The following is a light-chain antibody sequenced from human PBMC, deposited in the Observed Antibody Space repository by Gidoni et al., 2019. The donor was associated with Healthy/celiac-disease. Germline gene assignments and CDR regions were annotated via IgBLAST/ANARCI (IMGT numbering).Light chain of an antibody. J-gene: IGKJ5*01. CDR1: QSVSSY. V-gene: IGKV3-11*01. CDR3: QQRSNWPPRIT. Sequence: EIVLTQSPATLSVSPGERATLSCRASQSVSSYLAWYQQKPGQAPMLLIYDASNRATGIPARFRGSGSGTDFTLTISSLEPEDFAVYYCQQRSNWPPRITFGQGTRLEIK. CDR2: DAS.